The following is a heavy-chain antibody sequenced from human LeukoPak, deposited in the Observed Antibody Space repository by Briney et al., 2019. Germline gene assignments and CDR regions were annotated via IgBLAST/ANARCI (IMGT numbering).Heavy chain of an antibody. Sequence: ETLSLTCIVSGDSISSTSYYWAWIRQPPGKGLEWIGMIFYSGSAYYTPSLRGRVTLSVDTSRNQFSLNLTSVTAADTGVYFCARQQSDTSLFDPWGQGTLVTVSS. CDR1: GDSISSTSYY. CDR3: ARQQSDTSLFDP. CDR2: IFYSGSA. V-gene: IGHV4-39*01. J-gene: IGHJ5*02. D-gene: IGHD2-21*02.